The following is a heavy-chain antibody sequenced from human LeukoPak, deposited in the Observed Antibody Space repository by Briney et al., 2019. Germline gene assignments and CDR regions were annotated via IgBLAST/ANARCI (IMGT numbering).Heavy chain of an antibody. D-gene: IGHD1-26*01. Sequence: GGSLRLSCAASGFTFSNYWMSWVRRAPGKGLEWVANIKQDGSETYYVDSVRGRFTISRDNAGNSLYLQMNSLRAEDTAVYYCAREEGGNYFDAWGQGTLVTVSS. V-gene: IGHV3-7*01. J-gene: IGHJ4*02. CDR1: GFTFSNYW. CDR3: AREEGGNYFDA. CDR2: IKQDGSET.